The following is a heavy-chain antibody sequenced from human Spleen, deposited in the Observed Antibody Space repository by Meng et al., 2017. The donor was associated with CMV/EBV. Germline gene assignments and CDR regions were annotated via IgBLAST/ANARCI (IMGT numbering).Heavy chain of an antibody. CDR2: VGWNGGST. CDR1: GYG. D-gene: IGHD2-2*01. J-gene: IGHJ4*02. CDR3: AREGVGYCSSTSCYEYYFDY. Sequence: GYGMSWVRQAPGKGLEWVSGVGWNGGSTGCADSVKGRFTISRDNAKNSLYLQMNSLRAEDTALYYCAREGVGYCSSTSCYEYYFDYWGQGTLVTVSS. V-gene: IGHV3-20*03.